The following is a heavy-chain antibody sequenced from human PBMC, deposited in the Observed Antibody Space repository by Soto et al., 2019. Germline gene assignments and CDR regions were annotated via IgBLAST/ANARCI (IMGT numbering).Heavy chain of an antibody. J-gene: IGHJ4*02. D-gene: IGHD6-19*01. CDR3: AKGNLQWLAYIDY. Sequence: GGSFSLSSAASEFTFSSYAMSWVRQAPGKGLEWVSAISGSGGSTYYADSVKGRFTISRDNSKNTLYLQMNSLRAEDTAVYYCAKGNLQWLAYIDYWGQGTLVTV. CDR1: EFTFSSYA. V-gene: IGHV3-23*01. CDR2: ISGSGGST.